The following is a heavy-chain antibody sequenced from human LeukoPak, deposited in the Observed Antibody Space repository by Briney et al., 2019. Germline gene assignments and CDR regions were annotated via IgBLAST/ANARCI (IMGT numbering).Heavy chain of an antibody. CDR1: GYTFTGYY. CDR3: ARSGGGWYRYYYYYMDV. CDR2: INPNSGGT. Sequence: GASVKVSCKASGYTFTGYYMHWVRQAPGQGLEWMGWINPNSGGTNYAQKFQGRVTMTTDTSTSTAYMELRSLRSDDTAVYYCARSGGGWYRYYYYYMDVWGKGTTVTVSS. D-gene: IGHD6-19*01. V-gene: IGHV1-2*02. J-gene: IGHJ6*03.